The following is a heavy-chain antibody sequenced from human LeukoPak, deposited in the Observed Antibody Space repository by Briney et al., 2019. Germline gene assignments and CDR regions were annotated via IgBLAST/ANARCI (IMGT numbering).Heavy chain of an antibody. CDR2: IRSNNYGGTT. J-gene: IGHJ4*02. D-gene: IGHD6-13*01. V-gene: IGHV3-49*04. Sequence: PGGSLRLSCTASGFTFGDYAMSWVRQAPGKGLEWVGFIRSNNYGGTTEYAASVKGRFTISRDDSDSIAYLQMNSLKTEDTAVYYCTRGAKAAAGLCDYWGQGTLVTVSP. CDR1: GFTFGDYA. CDR3: TRGAKAAAGLCDY.